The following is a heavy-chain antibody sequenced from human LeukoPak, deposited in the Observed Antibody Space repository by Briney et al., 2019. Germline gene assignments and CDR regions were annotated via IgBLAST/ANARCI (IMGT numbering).Heavy chain of an antibody. CDR1: GFTVSSNY. Sequence: GGSLRLSCAASGFTVSSNYMSWVRQAPGKGLEWVANIKQDGSEKYYVDSVKGRFTISRDNAKNSLYLQMNSLRAEDTAVYYCARDGRVWELSDYWGQGTLVTVSS. CDR2: IKQDGSEK. CDR3: ARDGRVWELSDY. J-gene: IGHJ4*02. V-gene: IGHV3-7*03. D-gene: IGHD1-26*01.